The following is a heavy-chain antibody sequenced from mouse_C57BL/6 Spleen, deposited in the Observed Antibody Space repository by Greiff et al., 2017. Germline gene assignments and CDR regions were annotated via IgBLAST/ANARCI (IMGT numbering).Heavy chain of an antibody. J-gene: IGHJ2*01. Sequence: QVQLQQPGAELVKPGASVKLSCKASGYTFTSYWMQWVKQRPGQGLEWIGEIDPSDSYTNYNQKFKGKATLTVDTSSSTAYMQLSSLTSEDSAVYYCAKIFITSFDYWGQGTTLTVSS. D-gene: IGHD1-1*01. CDR1: GYTFTSYW. V-gene: IGHV1-50*01. CDR3: AKIFITSFDY. CDR2: IDPSDSYT.